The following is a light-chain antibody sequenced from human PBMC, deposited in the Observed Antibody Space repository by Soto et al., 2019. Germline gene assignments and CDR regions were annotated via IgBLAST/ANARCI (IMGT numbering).Light chain of an antibody. CDR1: QSVTNYN. CDR2: GAS. Sequence: ELVMTQSPATLSVSPGERATLSCRASQSVTNYNFAWYQQKPGRPPRLLIYGASTRANGVPVRFTGSGSGTDFTLTISSLQSEDFAVYYCQRYDDWPLLTFGGGSKVEIK. J-gene: IGKJ4*01. V-gene: IGKV3-15*01. CDR3: QRYDDWPLLT.